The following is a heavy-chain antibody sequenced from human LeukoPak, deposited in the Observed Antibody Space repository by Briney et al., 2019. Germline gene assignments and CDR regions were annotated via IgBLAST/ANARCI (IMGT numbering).Heavy chain of an antibody. D-gene: IGHD2-2*01. V-gene: IGHV3-74*01. CDR2: INSDGSST. CDR1: GFTFSSYW. J-gene: IGHJ6*03. Sequence: PGGSLRLSCAASGFTFSSYWMHWVRQAPGKGLVWVSRINSDGSSTSYADSVKGRFTISRDNAKNTLYLQMNSLRAEDTAVYYCARDGVDCSSTSCYYYYYYMDVWGKGTTVTVSS. CDR3: ARDGVDCSSTSCYYYYYYMDV.